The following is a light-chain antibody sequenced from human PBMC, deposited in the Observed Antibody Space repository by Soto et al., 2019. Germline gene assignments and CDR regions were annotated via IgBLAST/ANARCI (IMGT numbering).Light chain of an antibody. J-gene: IGKJ2*01. CDR2: DAS. Sequence: DIQMTQSPSSLSASVGDRVTISWRARETIATYLNWYQQKPGRVPEFLIYDASRLQRGVPSRFTGSGYGIDFTLSIDNLQPADFATYYCQHFYSYPYTFGQGTKVEV. CDR1: ETIATY. V-gene: IGKV1-39*01. CDR3: QHFYSYPYT.